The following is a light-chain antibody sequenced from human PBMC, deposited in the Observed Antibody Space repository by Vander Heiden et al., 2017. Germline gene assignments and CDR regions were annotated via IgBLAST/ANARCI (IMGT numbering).Light chain of an antibody. V-gene: IGLV2-14*03. Sequence: QSALTQPASVSGSPGRSTTISGTGTSSDVDGYNYVSWCQHHPAKAPKLILYDVRDRPPGVSKRFSGSKSGNTASLTISGLQAENEADYYCSSCTRSNTLGVFGTGTKVIVL. CDR3: SSCTRSNTLGV. J-gene: IGLJ1*01. CDR2: DVR. CDR1: SSDVDGYNY.